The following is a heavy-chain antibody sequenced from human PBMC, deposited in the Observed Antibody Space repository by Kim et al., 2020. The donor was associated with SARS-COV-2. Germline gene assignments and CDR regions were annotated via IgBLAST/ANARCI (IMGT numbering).Heavy chain of an antibody. V-gene: IGHV7-4-1*02. J-gene: IGHJ5*02. CDR2: INPNTGNP. CDR3: ASDAGSHLTGGTDIFEWHNWFVP. D-gene: IGHD3-3*01. CDR1: EYTFTKYV. Sequence: ASVKVSCKASEYTFTKYVINWVRQAPGQGLEWMGWINPNTGNPTYARGFRGRFVFSLDTSINTAYLQISNLKPDDTALYYCASDAGSHLTGGTDIFEWHNWFVPCGQGTLVPCPS.